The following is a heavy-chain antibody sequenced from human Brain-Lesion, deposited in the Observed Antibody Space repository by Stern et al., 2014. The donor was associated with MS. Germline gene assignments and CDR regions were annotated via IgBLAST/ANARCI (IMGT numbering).Heavy chain of an antibody. Sequence: EVQLEESGGGLVQPGGSLRLSCAASGFTFSNSWMHWVRQAQGKGLVWVSRINRDGSTTTCADSVKGRFTISRDNAKNTLYLQMSSLRAEDTAVYYCTILSGPYDHWGQGTLVTVSS. D-gene: IGHD3-10*01. CDR2: INRDGSTT. CDR1: GFTFSNSW. CDR3: TILSGPYDH. V-gene: IGHV3-74*02. J-gene: IGHJ4*02.